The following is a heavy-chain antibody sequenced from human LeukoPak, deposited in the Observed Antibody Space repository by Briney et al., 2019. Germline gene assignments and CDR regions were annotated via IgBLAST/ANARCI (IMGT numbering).Heavy chain of an antibody. CDR2: IYNSGST. CDR1: GGPISSYY. Sequence: SETLSLTCTVSGGPISSYYWSWIRQPPGKELEWIGYIYNSGSTNYNPSLKSRVTISVDTSKNQFSLKLSSVTAADTAVYYCAGSSYGSGSYYYYYGMDVWGQGTTVTVSS. J-gene: IGHJ6*02. CDR3: AGSSYGSGSYYYYYGMDV. D-gene: IGHD3-10*01. V-gene: IGHV4-59*01.